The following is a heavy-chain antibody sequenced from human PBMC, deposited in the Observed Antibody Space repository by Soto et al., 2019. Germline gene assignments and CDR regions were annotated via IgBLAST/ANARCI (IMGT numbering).Heavy chain of an antibody. D-gene: IGHD3-16*01. CDR1: GGSISSYY. Sequence: SETLPLTCTVSGGSISSYYWSWIRQPPGKGLEWIGYIYYSGSTNYSPSLKSRVTIAVDTSKNQFSLKLSSVTAADTAVDYCARDLGGGSWFDPWGQGTLVTVSS. J-gene: IGHJ5*02. V-gene: IGHV4-59*01. CDR3: ARDLGGGSWFDP. CDR2: IYYSGST.